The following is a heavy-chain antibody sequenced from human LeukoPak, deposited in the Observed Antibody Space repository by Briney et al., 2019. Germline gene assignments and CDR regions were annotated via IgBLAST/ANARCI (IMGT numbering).Heavy chain of an antibody. CDR1: GFTFSNYG. D-gene: IGHD3-22*01. Sequence: GGSLRLSCAASGFTFSNYGIHWVRQAPGKGLEWVAVISYDGSNKYYAESVKGRFTISRDNSKNTLYLQMNSLRAEDTAVYYCATGYGFDSSGSEHYFENWGQGILVTVSS. CDR2: ISYDGSNK. CDR3: ATGYGFDSSGSEHYFEN. J-gene: IGHJ4*02. V-gene: IGHV3-30*03.